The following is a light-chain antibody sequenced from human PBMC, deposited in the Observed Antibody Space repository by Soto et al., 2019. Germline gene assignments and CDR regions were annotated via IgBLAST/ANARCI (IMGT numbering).Light chain of an antibody. Sequence: DIQMTQSPSTLSASVGDRVTITCRASQSISSWLAWYQQKPGKAPKLLIYKASSLESGVPSRFSGSGSGTESTLTLSSMQPDDFATDYCHQYNSNTGFTFGPGTKVDIK. CDR3: HQYNSNTGFT. V-gene: IGKV1-5*03. CDR1: QSISSW. CDR2: KAS. J-gene: IGKJ3*01.